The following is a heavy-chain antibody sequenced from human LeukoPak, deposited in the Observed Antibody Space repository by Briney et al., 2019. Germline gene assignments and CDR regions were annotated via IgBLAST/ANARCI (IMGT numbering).Heavy chain of an antibody. CDR2: INGDGKST. D-gene: IGHD3-22*01. Sequence: GGSLRLSCAASGFTFGTYFMHWIRQAPGKGLVWVSRINGDGKSTTYADSVMGRFTISRDNAKNTLYLQMNSLRAEDTAVYYCARVTYYYDSSGYYFDGAADAFDIWGQGTMVTVSS. CDR3: ARVTYYYDSSGYYFDGAADAFDI. CDR1: GFTFGTYF. J-gene: IGHJ3*02. V-gene: IGHV3-74*01.